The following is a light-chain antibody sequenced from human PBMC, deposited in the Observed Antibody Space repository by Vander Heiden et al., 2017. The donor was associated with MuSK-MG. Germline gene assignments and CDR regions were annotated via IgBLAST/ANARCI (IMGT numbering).Light chain of an antibody. CDR2: DVS. CDR1: SSDVGGYNY. V-gene: IGLV2-14*03. Sequence: QSALTQPASLSGSPRQSITISCTGTSSDVGGYNYVSWYQQHPGKAPKLMIYDVSNRPSGVSNRFSGSKSGNTASLTISGLQAEDEADYYCSSYTSSSTHNYVFGTGTKVTVL. J-gene: IGLJ1*01. CDR3: SSYTSSSTHNYV.